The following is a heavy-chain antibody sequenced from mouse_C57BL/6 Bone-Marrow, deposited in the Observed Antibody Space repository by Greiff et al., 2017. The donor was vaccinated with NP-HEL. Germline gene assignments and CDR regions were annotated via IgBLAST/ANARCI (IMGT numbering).Heavy chain of an antibody. Sequence: QVHVKQPGAELVRPGTSVKLSCKASGYTFTSYWMHWVKQRPGQGLEWIGVIDPSDSYTNYNQKFKGKATLTVDTSSSTAYMQLSSLTSEDSAVYYCANLRLRFAYWGQGTLVTVSA. CDR2: IDPSDSYT. CDR1: GYTFTSYW. CDR3: ANLRLRFAY. V-gene: IGHV1-59*01. D-gene: IGHD2-12*01. J-gene: IGHJ3*01.